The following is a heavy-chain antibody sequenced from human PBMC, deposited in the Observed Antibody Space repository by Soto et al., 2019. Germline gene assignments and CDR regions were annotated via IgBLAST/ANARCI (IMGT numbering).Heavy chain of an antibody. CDR2: ISGSGGST. V-gene: IGHV3-23*01. J-gene: IGHJ4*02. D-gene: IGHD2-15*01. Sequence: GGSLRLSCAASGFTFSSYAMSWVRQAPGKGLEWVSAISGSGGSTYYADSVKGRFTISRDNSKNTLYLQMNSLRAEDTAVYYCAKDGRIVVVAATPHYFDYWGQGTLVTVSS. CDR3: AKDGRIVVVAATPHYFDY. CDR1: GFTFSSYA.